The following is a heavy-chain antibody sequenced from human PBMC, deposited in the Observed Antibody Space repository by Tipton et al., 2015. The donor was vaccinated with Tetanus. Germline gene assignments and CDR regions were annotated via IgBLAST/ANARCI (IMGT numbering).Heavy chain of an antibody. CDR1: GFTFSSYA. CDR2: ISGDGDNT. D-gene: IGHD3-9*01. J-gene: IGHJ5*01. Sequence: SLRLSCAASGFTFSSYAMSWVRQAPGKGLEWVSTISGDGDNTYYADSVKGRFTISRDNSKTTLYLQMNSLRAEDTAVYYCTKWICDLLTGYSVAFFASWGQGTLVTVSS. CDR3: TKWICDLLTGYSVAFFAS. V-gene: IGHV3-23*01.